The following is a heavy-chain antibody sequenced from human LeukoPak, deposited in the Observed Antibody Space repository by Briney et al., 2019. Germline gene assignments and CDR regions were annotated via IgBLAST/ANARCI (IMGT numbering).Heavy chain of an antibody. CDR3: TAFNRDGYRNFDS. CDR1: GYNFPTYW. V-gene: IGHV5-51*01. D-gene: IGHD5-24*01. J-gene: IGHJ4*02. Sequence: GESLKISCKGSGYNFPTYWIGWVRQMPGRGLEWMGQVFPLDSDRTYSPTSQGQVTISADTSTSTAHLQWSSLKASDTAIYYCTAFNRDGYRNFDSWGQGTLVTVSS. CDR2: VFPLDSDR.